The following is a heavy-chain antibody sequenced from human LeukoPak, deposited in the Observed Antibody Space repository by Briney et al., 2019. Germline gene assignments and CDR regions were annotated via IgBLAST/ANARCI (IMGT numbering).Heavy chain of an antibody. V-gene: IGHV3-23*01. CDR3: AKDFSVGVTMIRGPFDP. Sequence: GGSLRLSCSASGFTFSSFAMSWVRQAPGKGLEWVSGISGSGGSTYYADSMKGRFTISRDNSKNTLYLQINSLRAEDTAVCYCAKDFSVGVTMIRGPFDPWGQGTLVTVSS. CDR2: ISGSGGST. D-gene: IGHD3-10*01. CDR1: GFTFSSFA. J-gene: IGHJ5*02.